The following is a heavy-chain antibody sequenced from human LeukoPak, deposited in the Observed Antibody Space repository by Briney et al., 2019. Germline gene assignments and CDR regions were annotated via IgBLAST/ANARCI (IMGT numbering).Heavy chain of an antibody. CDR3: AREGSRGYYPY. D-gene: IGHD3-22*01. Sequence: PGKSLRLSCAASGSTFSGYPAHWVCQTAGKGLEWVAVISYDGSDKHYGDPVKGRFAISRDNSKNTVYLQMNSLRPEDTAVYYCAREGSRGYYPYWGQGILVTVSS. CDR1: GSTFSGYP. CDR2: ISYDGSDK. V-gene: IGHV3-30*09. J-gene: IGHJ4*02.